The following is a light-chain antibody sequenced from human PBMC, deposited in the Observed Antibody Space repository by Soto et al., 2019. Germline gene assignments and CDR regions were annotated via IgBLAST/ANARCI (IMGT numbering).Light chain of an antibody. Sequence: EIVLTQSPGTLSLSPGERATLSCRASQTITLNYLAWYQQKPGQAPRLLIYGVSTRATGIPDKFSGGGSGTDFTLTISRLEPEDFAVYYCQQYGSSPFTFGPGSKVDIK. V-gene: IGKV3-20*01. CDR3: QQYGSSPFT. CDR2: GVS. J-gene: IGKJ3*01. CDR1: QTITLNY.